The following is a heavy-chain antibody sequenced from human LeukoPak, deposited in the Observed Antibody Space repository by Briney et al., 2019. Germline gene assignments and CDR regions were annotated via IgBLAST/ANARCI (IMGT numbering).Heavy chain of an antibody. V-gene: IGHV1-18*01. J-gene: IGHJ5*02. CDR1: GYIFSTYG. CDR3: ARVDAMAREVINWFDP. CDR2: ISGYNGNT. D-gene: IGHD3-10*01. Sequence: ASVKVSCKASGYIFSTYGISWVRQAPGQGVEWMGWISGYNGNTNYAQKLQGRVTMTTDTYTSTVYTEVRSLRSDDTALYYCARVDAMAREVINWFDPWGQGTLVTVSS.